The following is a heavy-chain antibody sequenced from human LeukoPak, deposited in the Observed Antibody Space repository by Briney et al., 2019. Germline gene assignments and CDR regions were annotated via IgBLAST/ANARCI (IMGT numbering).Heavy chain of an antibody. V-gene: IGHV4-59*01. CDR1: GGSISSYY. CDR3: ARDLLSSSWVYFQH. J-gene: IGHJ1*01. D-gene: IGHD6-13*01. Sequence: PSETLSLTCTVSGGSISSYYWSWIRQPPGKGLEWIGYIYYSGSTNYNPSLKSRVTISVDTSKNQFSLKLSSVTAADTAVYYCARDLLSSSWVYFQHWGQGTLVTVSS. CDR2: IYYSGST.